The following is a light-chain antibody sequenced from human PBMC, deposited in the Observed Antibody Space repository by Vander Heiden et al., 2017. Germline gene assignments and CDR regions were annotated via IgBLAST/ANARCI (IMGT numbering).Light chain of an antibody. V-gene: IGKV1-39*01. Sequence: IQMTQSPSSLSASEGDSVTLTCRASQSISSSLNWYQQKPGKAPNLLIYGASSLQSGVPSRFSGSGSGTDFTLTISSLQPEDFATYYCQQSYSTPRTFGQGTKVEIK. CDR3: QQSYSTPRT. CDR1: QSISSS. CDR2: GAS. J-gene: IGKJ1*01.